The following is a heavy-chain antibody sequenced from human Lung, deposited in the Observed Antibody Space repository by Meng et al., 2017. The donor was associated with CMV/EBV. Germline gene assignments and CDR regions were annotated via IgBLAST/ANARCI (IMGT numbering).Heavy chain of an antibody. J-gene: IGHJ5*01. Sequence: SCAASGFKFKSYGMHWVRQAPGKGLEWVAFIRYDGSNKNYEESVKGRFTISRDNSKNTLYLQMNSLTVEDTALYYCAKSSNSVPRWFDSWGQGALVTVSS. CDR2: IRYDGSNK. V-gene: IGHV3-30*02. D-gene: IGHD2-15*01. CDR1: GFKFKSYG. CDR3: AKSSNSVPRWFDS.